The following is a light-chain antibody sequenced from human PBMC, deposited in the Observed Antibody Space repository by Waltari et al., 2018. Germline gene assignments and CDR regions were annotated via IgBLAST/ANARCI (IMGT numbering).Light chain of an antibody. CDR1: PTITGGY. Sequence: EIVLTQSPGTVSLSPGESATLSCRASPTITGGYLAWYQQKPGQPPRLLIYGASKRATDIPDRFSGSGSGTDFSLTISRLEPEDFAVYYCQQYASSPALTFGGGTKVEIK. V-gene: IGKV3-20*01. J-gene: IGKJ4*01. CDR2: GAS. CDR3: QQYASSPALT.